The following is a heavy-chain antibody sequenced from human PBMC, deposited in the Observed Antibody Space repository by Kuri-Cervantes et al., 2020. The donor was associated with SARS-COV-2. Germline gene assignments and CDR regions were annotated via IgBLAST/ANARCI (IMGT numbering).Heavy chain of an antibody. Sequence: GGSLRLSCAASGFTFSRYWMHWVRQAPGKGLVWVSRINSDGTSTSYADSVKGRFTISRDNAKNTLYLQMNSLRAEDTAVYYCARDFPRVRYGDYVRRREVDYRGQGTLVTVSS. CDR2: INSDGTST. CDR3: ARDFPRVRYGDYVRRREVDY. D-gene: IGHD4-17*01. CDR1: GFTFSRYW. J-gene: IGHJ4*02. V-gene: IGHV3-74*01.